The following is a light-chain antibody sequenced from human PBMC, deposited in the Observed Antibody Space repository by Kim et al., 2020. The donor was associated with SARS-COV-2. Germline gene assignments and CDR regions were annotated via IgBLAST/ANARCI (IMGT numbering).Light chain of an antibody. V-gene: IGKV1-27*01. Sequence: SSVGDRVTITCRSSQCISNYLAWYQQKPGKVPKLLVYAASALQSGVSSRFSGSGSGTDFTLTISSLQPEDVATYYCQKYDRAPRTFGQGTKVDIK. CDR1: QCISNY. J-gene: IGKJ1*01. CDR2: AAS. CDR3: QKYDRAPRT.